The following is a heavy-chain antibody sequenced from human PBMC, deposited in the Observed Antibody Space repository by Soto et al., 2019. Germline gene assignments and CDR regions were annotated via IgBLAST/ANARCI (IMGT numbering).Heavy chain of an antibody. CDR1: GFTFSSYA. Sequence: GSLRLSCAASGFTFSSYATSWVRQAPGKGLEWVSAISGSGGSTYYADSVKGRFTISRDNSKNTLYLQMNSLRAEDTAVYYCAKDIGEGIVVVPAAMPHDYYYYYGMDVWGQGTTVTVSS. J-gene: IGHJ6*02. V-gene: IGHV3-23*01. D-gene: IGHD2-2*01. CDR3: AKDIGEGIVVVPAAMPHDYYYYYGMDV. CDR2: ISGSGGST.